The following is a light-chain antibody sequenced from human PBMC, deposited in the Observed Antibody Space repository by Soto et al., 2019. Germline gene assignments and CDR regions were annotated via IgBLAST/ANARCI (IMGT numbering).Light chain of an antibody. V-gene: IGLV2-14*01. Sequence: QSALTQPASVSGSPGQSITISCTGTSSDIGSTNYVSWYQQHPGKAPKVMIYEVSNRPSGVSNRFSSSKSGNTASLTISGLQAEDEADYYCSSYTVTSVTLYVFGTATKLTVL. CDR3: SSYTVTSVTLYV. J-gene: IGLJ1*01. CDR2: EVS. CDR1: SSDIGSTNY.